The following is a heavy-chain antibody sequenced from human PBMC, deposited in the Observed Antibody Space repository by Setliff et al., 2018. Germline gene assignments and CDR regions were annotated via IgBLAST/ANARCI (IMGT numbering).Heavy chain of an antibody. V-gene: IGHV4-34*01. Sequence: SETLSLTCAAYGGTFSDYYWTWIRQPPGKGLEWVGEINHRGSTNYNPSLKSRVTISVDTSKDQFSLKVISMTAADTAVYYCARGRNVAARLLDSWGRGTLVTVSS. J-gene: IGHJ4*02. CDR1: GGTFSDYY. D-gene: IGHD6-6*01. CDR2: INHRGST. CDR3: ARGRNVAARLLDS.